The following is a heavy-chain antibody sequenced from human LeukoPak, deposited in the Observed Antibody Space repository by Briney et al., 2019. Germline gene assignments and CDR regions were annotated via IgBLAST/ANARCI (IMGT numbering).Heavy chain of an antibody. J-gene: IGHJ3*02. CDR2: INPNSGGT. D-gene: IGHD3-16*01. CDR3: ARAHGGIGAFDI. CDR1: GYTFTGYY. V-gene: IGHV1-2*02. Sequence: EASVKVSCKASGYTFTGYYMHRVRQAPGQGLEWMGWINPNSGGTNYAQKFQGRVTMTRGTSISTAYMELSRLRSDDTAVYYCARAHGGIGAFDIWGQGTMVTVSS.